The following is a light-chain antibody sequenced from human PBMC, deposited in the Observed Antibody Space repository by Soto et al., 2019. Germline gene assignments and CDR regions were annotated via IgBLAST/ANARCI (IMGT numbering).Light chain of an antibody. CDR3: APWDDSLSGEV. J-gene: IGLJ2*01. CDR2: SDD. V-gene: IGLV1-44*01. CDR1: SSNIGSNG. Sequence: QSVLTQPPSASGTPGQRVTISCSGSSSNIGSNGVNWYHQLQGTSPKLLIYSDDQRPSGVPDRLSGSKSGTPASLAISGLQSEDEADYYCAPWDDSLSGEVFGRGTKVTVL.